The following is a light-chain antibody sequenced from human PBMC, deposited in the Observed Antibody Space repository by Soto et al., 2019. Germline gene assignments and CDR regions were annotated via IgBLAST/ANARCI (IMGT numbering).Light chain of an antibody. J-gene: IGKJ2*01. CDR3: QQYNTWPYT. Sequence: IVMTQSPATLSVSPGERATLSCRASHSVSSNLAWYQQKPGQAPRLLIYGASTRATGIPARFSGSWSGTEFTLTISSLQSEDFAAYYCQQYNTWPYTFGQGTKLEIK. CDR2: GAS. CDR1: HSVSSN. V-gene: IGKV3D-15*01.